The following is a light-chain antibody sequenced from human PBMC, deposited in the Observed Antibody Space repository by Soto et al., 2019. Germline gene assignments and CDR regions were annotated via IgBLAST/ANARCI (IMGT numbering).Light chain of an antibody. CDR1: QSVNSR. V-gene: IGKV3-15*01. CDR3: QQYSNWPPVT. CDR2: GAS. J-gene: IGKJ4*01. Sequence: EIVMKQSPATLSVSPGERATLSCRASQSVNSRLVWYQQKPGQAPRLLIYGASTRASGIPLRFSGSGSGTEFTLTISSLQSEDFAVYYCQQYSNWPPVTFGGGTKVDIK.